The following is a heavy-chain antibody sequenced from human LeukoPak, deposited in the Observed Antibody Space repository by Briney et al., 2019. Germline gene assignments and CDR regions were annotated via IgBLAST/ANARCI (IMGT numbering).Heavy chain of an antibody. CDR2: IYTSGST. D-gene: IGHD3-10*01. CDR3: ARGDTMVRGTCYFDY. CDR1: GGSISSYY. Sequence: MPSETLSLTCTVSGGSISSYYWSWIRQPAGKGLEWIGRIYTSGSTNYNPSLKSRVTMSVDTSKNQFSLKLSSVTAADTAVYYCARGDTMVRGTCYFDYWGQGTLVTVSS. J-gene: IGHJ4*02. V-gene: IGHV4-4*07.